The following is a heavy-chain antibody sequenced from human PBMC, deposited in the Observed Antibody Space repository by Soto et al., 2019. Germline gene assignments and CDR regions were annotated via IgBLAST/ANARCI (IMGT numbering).Heavy chain of an antibody. J-gene: IGHJ5*02. V-gene: IGHV1-18*01. CDR3: AKFLVPTSSENWFDP. Sequence: KLVQSGAEVKKPGASVKVSCQTSGYTFFSYAITWVRQAPGQGLEWMGWVSGYNGHTNYAQKFQERVTMTRDISTTTVFMEVRNLRSDETAVYYCAKFLVPTSSENWFDPWGQGTLVTVSS. CDR1: GYTFFSYA. CDR2: VSGYNGHT. D-gene: IGHD6-13*01.